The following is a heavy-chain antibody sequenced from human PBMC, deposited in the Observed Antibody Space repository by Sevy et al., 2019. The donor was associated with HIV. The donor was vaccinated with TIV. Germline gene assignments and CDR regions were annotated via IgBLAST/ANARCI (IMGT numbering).Heavy chain of an antibody. CDR1: GGSFSGYY. CDR3: ARGLIVGATTYYYYYMDV. V-gene: IGHV4-34*01. Sequence: SETLSLTCAVYGGSFSGYYWSWIRQPPGKGLEWIEEINHSGSTNYNPTLKSRVTISVDTSKNQFSLKLSSVTAADTAVYYCARGLIVGATTYYYYYMDVWGKGTTVTVSS. D-gene: IGHD1-26*01. J-gene: IGHJ6*03. CDR2: INHSGST.